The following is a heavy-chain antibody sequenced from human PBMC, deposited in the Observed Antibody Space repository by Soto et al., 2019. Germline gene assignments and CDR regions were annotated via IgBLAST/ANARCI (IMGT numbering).Heavy chain of an antibody. Sequence: QVQLVESGGGVVQPGRSLRPSCAASGFTFSSYAMHWVRQAPGKGLEWVAVISYDGSNKYYADSVKGRFTISRDNSKNTLYLQMNSLRAEDTAVYYCARAPAHYYDSSGYHYIREDAFDIWGQGTMVTVSS. CDR2: ISYDGSNK. CDR3: ARAPAHYYDSSGYHYIREDAFDI. V-gene: IGHV3-30-3*01. J-gene: IGHJ3*02. CDR1: GFTFSSYA. D-gene: IGHD3-22*01.